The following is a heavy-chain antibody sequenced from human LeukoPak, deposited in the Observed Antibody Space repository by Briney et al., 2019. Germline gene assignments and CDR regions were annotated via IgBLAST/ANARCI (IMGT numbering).Heavy chain of an antibody. CDR3: ARDRVYGMDV. CDR2: ISYDGSNK. V-gene: IGHV3-30-3*01. CDR1: GFTFSSYA. J-gene: IGHJ6*02. Sequence: GRSLRLSCAASGFTFSSYAMHWVRQAPGKGLEWVAVISYDGSNKYYADSVKGRFTISRDNSKNTLYLLMNSLRAEDTAVYYCARDRVYGMDVWGQGTTVTVSS.